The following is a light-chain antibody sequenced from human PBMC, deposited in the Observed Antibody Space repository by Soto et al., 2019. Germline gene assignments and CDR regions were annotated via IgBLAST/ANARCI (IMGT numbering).Light chain of an antibody. J-gene: IGLJ1*01. Sequence: AALRQPACVCGSPGESVTISCPGTSSDVGGYNYVSWYQQHPGKAPKLMIYDVSNRPSGVSNRFSGSKSGNTASLTISGLQAEEEADYSCSSYTSSSTLPDVFGTGTKVTVL. CDR3: SSYTSSSTLPDV. V-gene: IGLV2-14*01. CDR1: SSDVGGYNY. CDR2: DVS.